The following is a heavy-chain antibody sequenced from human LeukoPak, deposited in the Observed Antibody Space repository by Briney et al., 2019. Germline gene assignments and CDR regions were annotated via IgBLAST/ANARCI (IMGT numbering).Heavy chain of an antibody. CDR3: AGEGGYSALSY. CDR1: GGSISSYY. D-gene: IGHD5-18*01. J-gene: IGHJ4*02. CDR2: IYTSGST. V-gene: IGHV4-4*09. Sequence: PSETLSLTCTVSGGSISSYYWSWLRQPPGKGLEWIGYIYTSGSTNYNHSLKSRVTISVDTSKNQFAVKLSSVTAADTAVYYCAGEGGYSALSYWGQGTLDSVPS.